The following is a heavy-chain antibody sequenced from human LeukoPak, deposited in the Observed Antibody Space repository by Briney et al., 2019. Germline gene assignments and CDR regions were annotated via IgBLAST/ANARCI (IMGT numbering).Heavy chain of an antibody. CDR2: VSGDGDSR. V-gene: IGHV3-23*01. Sequence: GGSLRLSCAASEFTFSNYAMSWVRQTPGKGLEWVSGVSGDGDSRYCADSVNGRFTISRDNSKNTLYLQTNSLRAEDTALYYCAKVAGSSGWYGGNAFDIWGQGTMVTVSS. J-gene: IGHJ3*02. CDR3: AKVAGSSGWYGGNAFDI. CDR1: EFTFSNYA. D-gene: IGHD6-19*01.